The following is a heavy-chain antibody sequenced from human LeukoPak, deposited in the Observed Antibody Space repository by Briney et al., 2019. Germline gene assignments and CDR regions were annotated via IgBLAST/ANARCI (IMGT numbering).Heavy chain of an antibody. CDR3: ARPTGRGGYPTDPFDI. Sequence: SETLSLTCAVYGGSFSGYYWSWIRQPPGKGLEWIGEINHSGSTNYNPSLKSRVTISVDTSKSQFSLQLSSVTAADTALYYCARPTGRGGYPTDPFDIWGQGTMVTVSS. V-gene: IGHV4-34*01. CDR2: INHSGST. D-gene: IGHD6-25*01. J-gene: IGHJ3*02. CDR1: GGSFSGYY.